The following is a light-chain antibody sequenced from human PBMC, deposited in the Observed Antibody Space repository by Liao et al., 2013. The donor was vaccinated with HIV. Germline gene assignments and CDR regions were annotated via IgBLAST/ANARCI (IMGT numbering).Light chain of an antibody. Sequence: SYVLTQPPSVSVAPGKTARITCGGNKIGTTSVHWYQQKSGQAPVLVIFYDSARPSGIPERFSGSNSGNTATLTISRVEPGDEADYYCQLWDSSSDHPYVFGTGTQVTVL. CDR2: YDS. CDR1: KIGTTS. J-gene: IGLJ1*01. CDR3: QLWDSSSDHPYV. V-gene: IGLV3-21*01.